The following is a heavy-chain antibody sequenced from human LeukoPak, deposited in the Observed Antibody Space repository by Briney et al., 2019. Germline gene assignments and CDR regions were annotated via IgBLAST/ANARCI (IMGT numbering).Heavy chain of an antibody. D-gene: IGHD6-19*01. CDR1: GFTFSSYA. CDR3: ARAKGGIAVAGVWFDP. V-gene: IGHV3-30*04. J-gene: IGHJ5*02. Sequence: GRSLRLSCAASGFTFSSYATHWVRQAPGKGLEWVAVISYDGSNKYYADSVKGRFTISRDNSKNTLYLQMNSLRAEDTAVYYCARAKGGIAVAGVWFDPWGQGTLVTVSS. CDR2: ISYDGSNK.